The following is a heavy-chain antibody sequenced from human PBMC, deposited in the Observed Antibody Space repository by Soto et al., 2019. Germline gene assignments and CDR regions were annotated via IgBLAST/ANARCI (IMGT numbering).Heavy chain of an antibody. J-gene: IGHJ4*02. D-gene: IGHD3-10*01. V-gene: IGHV4-59*08. CDR2: ISNSGNS. CDR1: GAYVTTYY. Sequence: SSVTLSLTCNVSGAYVTTYYWSWIRQSPGKGLQWMGYISNSGNSNYNPTRKSRVTISVDTSKNQFSLKLRSVTAADTAVYYCARGEYHYGSGSYYPPGYWGQGTLVTVSS. CDR3: ARGEYHYGSGSYYPPGY.